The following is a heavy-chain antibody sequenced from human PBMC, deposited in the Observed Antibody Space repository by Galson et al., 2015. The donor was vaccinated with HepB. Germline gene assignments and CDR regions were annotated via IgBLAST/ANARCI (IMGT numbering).Heavy chain of an antibody. Sequence: SLRLSCAASGFTFRGYAMHWVRQAPGKGLEWVTVISFDGNDNYYADSVRGRFTISRDNSKNTLYLQMNSLRPEDTAVYYCARGTEWEPEYWGQGTLVTVPS. CDR1: GFTFRGYA. J-gene: IGHJ4*02. D-gene: IGHD1-26*01. CDR3: ARGTEWEPEY. V-gene: IGHV3-30-3*01. CDR2: ISFDGNDN.